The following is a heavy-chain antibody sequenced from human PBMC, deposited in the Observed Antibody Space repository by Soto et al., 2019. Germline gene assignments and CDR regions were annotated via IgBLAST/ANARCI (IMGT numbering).Heavy chain of an antibody. Sequence: GPLRLSCAESGFSFISYGMHWVRHSPGKGLEWVALIWYDGGNKYYADSLKGRFTISRDNSKNTLFLQMNSLRAEDTAVYYCARAWGTISTAGTDYWGQGTLVTVSP. V-gene: IGHV3-33*01. D-gene: IGHD6-13*01. CDR1: GFSFISYG. CDR3: ARAWGTISTAGTDY. J-gene: IGHJ4*02. CDR2: IWYDGGNK.